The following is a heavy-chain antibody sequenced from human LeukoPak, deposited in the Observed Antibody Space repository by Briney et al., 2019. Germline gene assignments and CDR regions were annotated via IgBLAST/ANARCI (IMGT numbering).Heavy chain of an antibody. J-gene: IGHJ6*02. V-gene: IGHV3-21*01. CDR1: EFSFSSYS. CDR3: ARAGDYVWGSYPHGLDV. D-gene: IGHD3-16*02. Sequence: PGGSLRLSCAASEFSFSSYSMNWARQAPGRGLEWVSSISSTRNYIYYADSVKGRFTISRDNAKNTLYLQMNSLRAEDTAVYYCARAGDYVWGSYPHGLDVWGQGTTVTVSS. CDR2: ISSTRNYI.